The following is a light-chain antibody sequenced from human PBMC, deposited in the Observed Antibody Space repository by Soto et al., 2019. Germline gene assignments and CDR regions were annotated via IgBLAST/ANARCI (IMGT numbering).Light chain of an antibody. V-gene: IGKV1-39*01. CDR2: AAS. Sequence: DIQMTQSPSSLSASVGDRVTITCRASQSISNHLNWYQQKPGKAPKLLIFAASSLQSGVPSRFSGSGSGTDFTLTISRLEPEDFVVYHCQQYDGSPRTFGQGTKVDIK. J-gene: IGKJ1*01. CDR3: QQYDGSPRT. CDR1: QSISNH.